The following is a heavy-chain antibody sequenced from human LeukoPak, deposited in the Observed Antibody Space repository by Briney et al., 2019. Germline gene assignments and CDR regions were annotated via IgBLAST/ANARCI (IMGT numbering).Heavy chain of an antibody. Sequence: SETLSLTCAVYGGSFSCYYWSWIRQPPGKGLEWIGEINHSGSTNYNPSLKSRVTISVDTSKNQFSLKLSSVTAADTAAYYCARWRGCSSTSCYEDYYYYYYMDVWGKGTTVTVSS. CDR3: ARWRGCSSTSCYEDYYYYYYMDV. D-gene: IGHD2-2*01. CDR2: INHSGST. J-gene: IGHJ6*03. V-gene: IGHV4-34*01. CDR1: GGSFSCYY.